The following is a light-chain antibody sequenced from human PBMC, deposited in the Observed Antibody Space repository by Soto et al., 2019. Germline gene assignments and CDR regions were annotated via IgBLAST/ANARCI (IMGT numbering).Light chain of an antibody. V-gene: IGLV4-69*01. CDR2: LNSDGSH. CDR1: SGHSSYA. J-gene: IGLJ2*01. Sequence: QLVLTQSPSASASLGASVKLTCTLSSGHSSYAIAWHQQQPEQGPRFLMKLNSDGSHTKGDGIPDRFSGSSSGAERYLTISSLQSEDEADYYCQTWVTGIVVFGAGTKLTVL. CDR3: QTWVTGIVV.